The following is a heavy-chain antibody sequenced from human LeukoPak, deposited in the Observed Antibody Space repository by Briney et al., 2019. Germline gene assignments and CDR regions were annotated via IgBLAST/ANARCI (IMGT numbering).Heavy chain of an antibody. CDR3: ARDCSGGSCYSFHYYYGMDV. J-gene: IGHJ6*02. D-gene: IGHD2-15*01. Sequence: GGSLRLSCAASGFTFSSYEMNWVRQAPGKGLEWVSYISRSGSTIYYADSVKGRFTISRDNAKNSLYLQMNSLRAEDTAVYYCARDCSGGSCYSFHYYYGMDVWGQGTTVTVSS. CDR2: ISRSGSTI. V-gene: IGHV3-48*03. CDR1: GFTFSSYE.